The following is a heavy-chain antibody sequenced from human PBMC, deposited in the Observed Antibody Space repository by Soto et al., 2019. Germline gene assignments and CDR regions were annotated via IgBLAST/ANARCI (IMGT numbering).Heavy chain of an antibody. J-gene: IGHJ6*03. CDR2: TSGSGGTT. CDR3: AKEPNCTTNYCYHFYNYLYV. CDR1: GFAFSNFA. D-gene: IGHD2-8*01. V-gene: IGHV3-23*01. Sequence: EVQLLEAGGGLVQPGGSLRLSCTASGFAFSNFALSWVRQAPGKGLEWGSTTSGSGGTTYSADFVKGRFTISRDNSKNTLNLQVNRMRAEDMEVSYYAKEPNCTTNYCYHFYNYLYVWGKRTTVTVSS.